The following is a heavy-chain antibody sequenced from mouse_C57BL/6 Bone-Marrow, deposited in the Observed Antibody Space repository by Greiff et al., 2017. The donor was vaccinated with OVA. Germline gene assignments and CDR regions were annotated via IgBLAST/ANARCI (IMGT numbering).Heavy chain of an antibody. J-gene: IGHJ4*01. CDR3: ARGDYGSLLYYAMDY. D-gene: IGHD1-1*01. Sequence: EVQLVESGGGLVQPGGSLKLSCAASGFTFSDYYMYWVRQTPEKRLEWVAYISNGGGSTYYPDTVQGRFTISRETAKNTLYLQMSRLKSEDTAVYYCARGDYGSLLYYAMDYWGQGTSVTVSS. V-gene: IGHV5-12*01. CDR2: ISNGGGST. CDR1: GFTFSDYY.